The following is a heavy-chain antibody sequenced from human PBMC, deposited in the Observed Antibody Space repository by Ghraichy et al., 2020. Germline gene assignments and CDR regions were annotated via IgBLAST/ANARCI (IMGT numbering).Heavy chain of an antibody. D-gene: IGHD2-2*01. J-gene: IGHJ3*02. CDR3: ARNRGSSTSIDAFDI. V-gene: IGHV3-20*01. Sequence: GGSLRLSCAASGFTFDDYGMSWVRQTPGKGLEWVSGMNWKGNTRGYGDSVKGRFTISRDNAKNSLYLEMNSLRAEDTAFYHCARNRGSSTSIDAFDIWGRGTIVTVSS. CDR1: GFTFDDYG. CDR2: MNWKGNTR.